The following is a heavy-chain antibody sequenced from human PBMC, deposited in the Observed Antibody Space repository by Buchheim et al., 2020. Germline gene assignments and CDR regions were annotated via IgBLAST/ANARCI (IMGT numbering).Heavy chain of an antibody. V-gene: IGHV3-23*01. Sequence: EVQLLESEGGLVQPGGSLRLSCAASGFTFSSYAMSWVRQAPGKGLEWVSAISGSGGSTYYADSVKGRFTISRDNSKNTLYLQMNSLRAKDTAVYYCAKDIGYYDFWSGSQFREGAFDYWGQGTL. CDR1: GFTFSSYA. J-gene: IGHJ4*02. CDR3: AKDIGYYDFWSGSQFREGAFDY. CDR2: ISGSGGST. D-gene: IGHD3-3*01.